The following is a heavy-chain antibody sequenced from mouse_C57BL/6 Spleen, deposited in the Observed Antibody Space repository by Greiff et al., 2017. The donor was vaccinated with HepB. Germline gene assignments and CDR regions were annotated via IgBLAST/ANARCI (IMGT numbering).Heavy chain of an antibody. J-gene: IGHJ2*01. CDR3: ARSRDYGSSYEGDY. Sequence: VQLQQSGAELVRPGASVKLSCKASGYTFTDYYINWVKQRPGQGLEWIARIYPGSGNTYYNEKFKGKATLTAEKSSSTAYMQLSSLTSEDSAVYFCARSRDYGSSYEGDYWGQGTTLTVSS. D-gene: IGHD1-1*01. V-gene: IGHV1-76*01. CDR2: IYPGSGNT. CDR1: GYTFTDYY.